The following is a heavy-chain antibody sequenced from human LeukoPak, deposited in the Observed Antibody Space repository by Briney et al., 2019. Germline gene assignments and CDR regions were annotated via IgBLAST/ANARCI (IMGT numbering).Heavy chain of an antibody. CDR3: ARGGASSYYDSSGYSDY. CDR1: GFTFSSYS. Sequence: GGSLRLSCAASGFTFSSYSMNWVRQAPGKGLEWVSSISSSSSYIYYADSVKGRFTISRDNAKNSLYLQMNSLRAEDTAVHYCARGGASSYYDSSGYSDYWGQGTLVTVSS. D-gene: IGHD3-22*01. CDR2: ISSSSSYI. V-gene: IGHV3-21*01. J-gene: IGHJ4*02.